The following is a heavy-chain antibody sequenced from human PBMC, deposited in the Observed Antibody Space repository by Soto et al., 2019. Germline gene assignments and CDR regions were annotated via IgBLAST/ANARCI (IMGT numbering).Heavy chain of an antibody. D-gene: IGHD4-17*01. V-gene: IGHV1-69*02. J-gene: IGHJ4*02. CDR3: AAEYGANSA. CDR1: GGTFTSYT. Sequence: QVQLVQSGAEVKKPGSSVKVSCKASGGTFTSYTINWVRQAPGEGLEWVGRIFPILGIAKNAQKFQGKVTITADKSTSTAYRELSSLRSEDTAVYYCAAEYGANSAWGQGTLVTVSS. CDR2: IFPILGIA.